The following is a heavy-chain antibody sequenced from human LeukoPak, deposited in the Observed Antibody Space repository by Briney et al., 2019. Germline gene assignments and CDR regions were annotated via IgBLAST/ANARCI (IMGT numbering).Heavy chain of an antibody. CDR1: GGSISSYY. D-gene: IGHD5-18*01. J-gene: IGHJ5*02. CDR2: INHSGST. CDR3: ARHTAMGSPLHH. V-gene: IGHV4-34*01. Sequence: SETLSLTCTVSGGSISSYYWSWIRQPPGKGLEWIGEINHSGSTNYNPSLKSRVTISVDTSKNQFSLKVTSVTAADTAVYYCARHTAMGSPLHHWGQGTRVTVSS.